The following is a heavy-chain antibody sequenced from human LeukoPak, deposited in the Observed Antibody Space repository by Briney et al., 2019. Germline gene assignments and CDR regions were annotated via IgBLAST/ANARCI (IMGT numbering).Heavy chain of an antibody. CDR3: ASLSLYCGGDCYSFDY. CDR1: GGSISSSNW. J-gene: IGHJ4*02. Sequence: SETLSLTCAVSGGSISSSNWWSWVRQPPGKGLEWIGSIYYSGSTYYNPSLKSRVTISVDTSKNQFSLKLSSVTAADTAVYYCASLSLYCGGDCYSFDYWGQGTLVTVSS. CDR2: IYYSGST. V-gene: IGHV4-4*02. D-gene: IGHD2-21*02.